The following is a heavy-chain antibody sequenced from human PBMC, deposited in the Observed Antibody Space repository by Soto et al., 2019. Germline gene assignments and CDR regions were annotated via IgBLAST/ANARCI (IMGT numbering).Heavy chain of an antibody. CDR2: IYYSGST. J-gene: IGHJ3*02. D-gene: IGHD3-22*01. CDR3: ARGAPIDYDSSGYYRDAFDI. CDR1: GGSISSYY. V-gene: IGHV4-59*12. Sequence: SETLSLTCTVSGGSISSYYWSWIRQPPGKGLEWIGYIYYSGSTNYNPSLKSRVTISVDRSKNQFSLKLSSVTAADTAVYYCARGAPIDYDSSGYYRDAFDIWGQGTMVTVSS.